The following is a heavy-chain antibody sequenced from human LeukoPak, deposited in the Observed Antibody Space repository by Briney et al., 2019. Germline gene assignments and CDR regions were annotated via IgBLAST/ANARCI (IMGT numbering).Heavy chain of an antibody. CDR3: ARVGQGIAAAGTLDYFDY. CDR2: IYYSGST. V-gene: IGHV4-31*03. CDR1: GGSISSGGYY. Sequence: PSETLSLTCTVSGGSISSGGYYWSWIRQHPGKGLEWIGYIYYSGSTYYNPSLKSRVTTSVDTSKNQFSLKLSSVTAADTAVYYCARVGQGIAAAGTLDYFDYWGQGTLVTVSS. J-gene: IGHJ4*02. D-gene: IGHD6-13*01.